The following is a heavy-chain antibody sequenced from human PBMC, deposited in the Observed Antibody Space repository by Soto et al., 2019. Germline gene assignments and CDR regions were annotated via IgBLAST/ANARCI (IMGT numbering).Heavy chain of an antibody. Sequence: QVQLQESGPGLVKPSETLSLTCTVSGGSISSYYWSWIRQPPGKGLEWIGYIYYSGSTNYNPSLKSRVTISVDTSKNQFSLKLSSVTAADTAVYSSARGYCSGGSCYSRFFDYWGQGTLVTVSS. V-gene: IGHV4-59*08. CDR3: ARGYCSGGSCYSRFFDY. CDR1: GGSISSYY. CDR2: IYYSGST. D-gene: IGHD2-15*01. J-gene: IGHJ4*02.